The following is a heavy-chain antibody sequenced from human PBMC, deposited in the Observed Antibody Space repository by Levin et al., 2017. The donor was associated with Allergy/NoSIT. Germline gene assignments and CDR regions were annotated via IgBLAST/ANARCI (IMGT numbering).Heavy chain of an antibody. CDR3: ARDSSDYGLDY. CDR1: GFTVSTNY. J-gene: IGHJ4*02. Sequence: GGSLRLSCAASGFTVSTNYMSWVRQAPGKGLEWVSVIYGGGSTYCADSVKGRFTISRDNPKNTLYLQMNSLRAEDTAVYYCARDSSDYGLDYWGQGTLVTVSS. V-gene: IGHV3-53*01. CDR2: IYGGGST. D-gene: IGHD4-17*01.